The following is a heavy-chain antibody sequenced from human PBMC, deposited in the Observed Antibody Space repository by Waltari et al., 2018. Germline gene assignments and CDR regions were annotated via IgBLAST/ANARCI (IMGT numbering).Heavy chain of an antibody. Sequence: QVQLVQSGAEVKKPGASVKVSCKASGYTFTSYAMHWVRQAPGQRLEWMGWINAGNGNTKYSQKFQGRVTITRDTSASTAYMELSSLRSEDTAVYYCARDPGWELPGFDYWGQGTLVTVSS. CDR1: GYTFTSYA. J-gene: IGHJ4*02. D-gene: IGHD1-26*01. CDR3: ARDPGWELPGFDY. V-gene: IGHV1-3*01. CDR2: INAGNGNT.